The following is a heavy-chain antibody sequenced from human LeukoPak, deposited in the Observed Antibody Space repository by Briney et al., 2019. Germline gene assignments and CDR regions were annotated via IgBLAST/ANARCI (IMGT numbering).Heavy chain of an antibody. CDR3: ARGPIHRSWYLPSDYFDY. Sequence: GRFTISRDNAKNSLYLQMNSLRAEDTAVYYCARGPIHRSWYLPSDYFDYWGQGTLVTVSS. D-gene: IGHD6-13*01. V-gene: IGHV3-11*06. J-gene: IGHJ4*02.